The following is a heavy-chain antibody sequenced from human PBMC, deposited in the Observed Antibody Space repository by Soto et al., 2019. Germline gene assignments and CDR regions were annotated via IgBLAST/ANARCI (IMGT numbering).Heavy chain of an antibody. V-gene: IGHV1-18*04. CDR3: ARASIYGTYYYFDH. CDR1: GYTFTSDG. J-gene: IGHJ4*02. Sequence: QVQLVQSGPEVKKPGASVKVSCKASGYTFTSDGITWVRQAPGQRLEWMGWITVNSGNTHYAQKLQGRVTMTTDTSTTTAYMELWSLRSDDTAVYYCARASIYGTYYYFDHWGQGTPVTVSS. D-gene: IGHD1-26*01. CDR2: ITVNSGNT.